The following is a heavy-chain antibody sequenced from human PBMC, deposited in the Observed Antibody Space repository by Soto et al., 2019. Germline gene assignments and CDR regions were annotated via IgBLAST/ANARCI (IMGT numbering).Heavy chain of an antibody. V-gene: IGHV1-18*01. CDR1: VYIFTKND. CDR2: ISAYNGNT. Sequence: ASVNVSCKASVYIFTKNDVSWVRQATGQGLEWMGWISAYNGNTNYAQKLQGRVTMTTDTSTSTAYMELRSLRSDDTAVYYCATETFDPWGQGTLVTVSS. J-gene: IGHJ5*02. CDR3: ATETFDP.